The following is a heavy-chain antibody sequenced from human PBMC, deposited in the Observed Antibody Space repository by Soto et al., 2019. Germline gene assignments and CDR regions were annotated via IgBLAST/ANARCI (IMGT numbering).Heavy chain of an antibody. CDR1: GGSFSGYY. CDR3: ARDKLTGRFDY. CDR2: INHGGST. Sequence: QVQLQQWGAGLLKPSETLSLTCAVYGGSFSGYYWTWIRQPPGTGLEWIGEINHGGSTNYNPSLKSRVTISVDTSKNQFALKLTSVTAADTGVYYWARDKLTGRFDYSGQGTLVTVSS. V-gene: IGHV4-34*01. J-gene: IGHJ4*02. D-gene: IGHD2-8*02.